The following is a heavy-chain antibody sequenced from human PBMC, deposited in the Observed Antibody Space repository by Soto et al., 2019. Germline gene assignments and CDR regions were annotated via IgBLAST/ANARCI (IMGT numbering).Heavy chain of an antibody. CDR3: ASSGVLEWLLYIYFDY. CDR1: GYSISSGYY. D-gene: IGHD3-3*01. V-gene: IGHV4-38-2*02. CDR2: IYHSGST. Sequence: SETLSLTCTVSGYSISSGYYWGWIRQPPGKGLEWIGSIYHSGSTYYNPSLKSRVTISVDTSKNQFSLKLSSVTAADTAVYYCASSGVLEWLLYIYFDYWGQGTLVTVSS. J-gene: IGHJ4*02.